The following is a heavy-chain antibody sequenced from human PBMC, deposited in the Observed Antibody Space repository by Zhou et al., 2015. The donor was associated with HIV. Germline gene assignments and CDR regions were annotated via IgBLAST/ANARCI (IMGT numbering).Heavy chain of an antibody. V-gene: IGHV1-69*01. J-gene: IGHJ4*02. CDR1: GGTFSSYA. D-gene: IGHD5-18*01. Sequence: QVQLVQSGAEVKKPGSSVKVSCKASGGTFSSYAISWVRQAPGQGLEWMGGIIPIFGTANYAQKFQGRVTITADESTSTAYMELSSLRSEDTAVYYCARDPGATVREGYSYGSQFDYWGQGTLVTVSS. CDR2: IIPIFGTA. CDR3: ARDPGATVREGYSYGSQFDY.